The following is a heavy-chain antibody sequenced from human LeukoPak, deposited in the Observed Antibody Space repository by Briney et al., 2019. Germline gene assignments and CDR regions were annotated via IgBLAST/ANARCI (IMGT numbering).Heavy chain of an antibody. Sequence: PGGSLRLSCAASGFTFSGDWMHWVRQAPGKGLVWVSRINTDGSSTSYADSVKGRFAVSRDNAKNTLYLQLNIRRAEDTAVYYCARGLVAGNFDYWGQGTLVTVSS. CDR3: ARGLVAGNFDY. CDR1: GFTFSGDW. CDR2: INTDGSST. V-gene: IGHV3-74*01. D-gene: IGHD6-19*01. J-gene: IGHJ4*02.